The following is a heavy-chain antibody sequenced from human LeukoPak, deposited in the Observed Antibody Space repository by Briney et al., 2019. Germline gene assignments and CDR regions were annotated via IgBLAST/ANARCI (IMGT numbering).Heavy chain of an antibody. V-gene: IGHV1-24*01. Sequence: ASVKVSCKVSGYTLTELSMHWVRQAPGKGLEWMGGFDPEDGETIYAQKFQGRVTMTEDTSTDTAYMELSSLRSEDTAVYYCATASVLGIAVAGTLTGWGQGTLVTVSS. D-gene: IGHD6-19*01. J-gene: IGHJ4*02. CDR1: GYTLTELS. CDR3: ATASVLGIAVAGTLTG. CDR2: FDPEDGET.